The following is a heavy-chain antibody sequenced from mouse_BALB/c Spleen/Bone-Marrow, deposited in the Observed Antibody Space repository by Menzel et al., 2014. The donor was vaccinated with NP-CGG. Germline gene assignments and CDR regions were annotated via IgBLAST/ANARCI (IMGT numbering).Heavy chain of an antibody. CDR3: ASRGDYSYAMDY. J-gene: IGHJ4*01. D-gene: IGHD1-1*01. CDR2: IYPGDGDT. Sequence: QVQLQQSGAELVRPGSSVKISCTSSGYSFSNYWMNWMKQRPGQGLEWIGQIYPGDGDTNYNGKFKGKATLTADKSSSTAYIQLSSLTSEDSAVYFCASRGDYSYAMDYWGQGTSVTVSS. CDR1: GYSFSNYW. V-gene: IGHV1-80*01.